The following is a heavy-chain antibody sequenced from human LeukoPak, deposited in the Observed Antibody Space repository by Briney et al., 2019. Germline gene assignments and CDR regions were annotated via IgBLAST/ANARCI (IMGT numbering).Heavy chain of an antibody. J-gene: IGHJ4*02. CDR2: IVQDGSQK. D-gene: IGHD1-26*01. CDR3: ARNEKWGRDL. V-gene: IGHV3-7*03. Sequence: GGSLRLSCAASGFTFSRHWMSWVRQAPRKGLEWVANIVQDGSQKYYVDSVKGRFTISRDNGKNSLYLQMNSLRAEDTAVYYCARNEKWGRDLWGQGTLVTVSS. CDR1: GFTFSRHW.